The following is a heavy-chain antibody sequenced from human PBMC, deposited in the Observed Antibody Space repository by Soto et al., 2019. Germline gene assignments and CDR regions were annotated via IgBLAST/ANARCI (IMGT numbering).Heavy chain of an antibody. CDR2: ISGYNGNT. D-gene: IGHD2-2*01. CDR1: GYIFINYG. J-gene: IGHJ5*02. V-gene: IGHV1-18*01. CDR3: AREEVTAANWLER. Sequence: ASVKVSCKASGYIFINYGITWVRQAPGQGLEWMGWISGYNGNTKYADKLQGRVTMTTDTSTTTAYMELRSLRSDDTAVYYCAREEVTAANWLERWGQGTLVTAPQ.